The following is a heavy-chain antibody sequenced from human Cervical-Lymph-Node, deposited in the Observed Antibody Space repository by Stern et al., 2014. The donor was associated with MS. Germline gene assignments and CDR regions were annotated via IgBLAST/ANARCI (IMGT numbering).Heavy chain of an antibody. D-gene: IGHD5-24*01. J-gene: IGHJ4*02. CDR1: GFTFSSYG. V-gene: IGHV3-33*01. Sequence: QVQLVESGGGVVQPGTSLRLSCAASGFTFSSYGMPWVRQAPGKGLEWVALAWYDGSTAYYTNSVKGRFTISRDNSKNTLSLQMNSLTAEDTAVYYCARGHIPYAYNYLFDYWGQGTLVTVSS. CDR2: AWYDGSTA. CDR3: ARGHIPYAYNYLFDY.